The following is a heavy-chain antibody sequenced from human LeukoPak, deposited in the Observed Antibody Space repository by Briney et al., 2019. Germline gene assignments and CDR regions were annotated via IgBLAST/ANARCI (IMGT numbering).Heavy chain of an antibody. CDR1: GFTFSSYE. Sequence: PGESLRLSCAASGFTFSSYEMNWVRQAPGKGLEWVSYISSSGSTIYYADSVKGRFTISRDNAKNSLYLQMNSLRAEDTAVYYCARAYYDILTGYYKTNWFDPWGQGTLVTVSS. CDR3: ARAYYDILTGYYKTNWFDP. J-gene: IGHJ5*02. D-gene: IGHD3-9*01. V-gene: IGHV3-48*03. CDR2: ISSSGSTI.